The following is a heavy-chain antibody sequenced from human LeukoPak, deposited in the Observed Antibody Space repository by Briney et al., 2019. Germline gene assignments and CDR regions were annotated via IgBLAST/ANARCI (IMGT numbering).Heavy chain of an antibody. V-gene: IGHV1-18*01. J-gene: IGHJ5*02. D-gene: IGHD3-10*01. CDR2: ISAYNGNT. CDR1: GYTFTSYG. Sequence: GASVKVSCKASGYTFTSYGISWVRQAPGQGLEWMGWISAYNGNTNYAQKLQGRVTMTTDTSTSTAYMELRSLRSDDTAVYYCARDLTRRFGGWGFDPWGQGTLVTVSS. CDR3: ARDLTRRFGGWGFDP.